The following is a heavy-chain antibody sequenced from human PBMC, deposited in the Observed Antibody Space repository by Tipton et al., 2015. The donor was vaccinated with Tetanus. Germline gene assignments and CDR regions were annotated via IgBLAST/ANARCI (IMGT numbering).Heavy chain of an antibody. Sequence: QVQLVQSGGVLVQPGGSLRLSCAVSGFTFSSSWMSWVRQVPGKGLEWIGYVHHSGRTNKSPSLKSRVTLSIDKSKNQFSLRLTSVTAADTAVYYCARANNDYPKKGPFDYWGQGARVIVSS. J-gene: IGHJ4*02. D-gene: IGHD1-1*01. CDR1: GFTFSSSW. CDR3: ARANNDYPKKGPFDY. V-gene: IGHV4-59*01. CDR2: VHHSGRT.